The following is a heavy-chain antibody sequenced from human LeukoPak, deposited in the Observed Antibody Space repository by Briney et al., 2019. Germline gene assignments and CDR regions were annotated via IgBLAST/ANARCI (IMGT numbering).Heavy chain of an antibody. Sequence: SETLSLTCTVSGGSISSGAYYWSWIRQPPGKGLEWIGYIYYSGSTYYNPSLKSRVTISVDTSKNQFSLKMSSVTAADTAVYYCARYCSSTSCDAFDIWGQGTMVTVSS. D-gene: IGHD2-2*01. J-gene: IGHJ3*02. V-gene: IGHV4-30-4*08. CDR1: GGSISSGAYY. CDR3: ARYCSSTSCDAFDI. CDR2: IYYSGST.